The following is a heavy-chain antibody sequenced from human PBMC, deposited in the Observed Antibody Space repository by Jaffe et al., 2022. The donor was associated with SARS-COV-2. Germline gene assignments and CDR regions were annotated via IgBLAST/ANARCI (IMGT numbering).Heavy chain of an antibody. D-gene: IGHD1-1*01. J-gene: IGHJ4*02. CDR2: IRNKANGHTT. CDR3: ARGGRIGNAQNDY. V-gene: IGHV3-72*01. Sequence: EVQLVESGGGLVQPGGSLKLSCAASGFTFSDHYMDWVRQAPGKGLEWVGRIRNKANGHTTEHAASVEGRFTVSRDDLENFLYLRMNSLKIEDTAVYYCARGGRIGNAQNDYWGQGTLVSVSS. CDR1: GFTFSDHY.